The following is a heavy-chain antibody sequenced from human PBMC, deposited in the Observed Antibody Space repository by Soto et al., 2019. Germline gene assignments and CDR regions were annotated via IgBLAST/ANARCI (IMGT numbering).Heavy chain of an antibody. CDR2: IKQDGSEK. CDR3: ARDRYRDIVLMVYAIPPPTTGYYYMDV. Sequence: EVQLVESGGGLVQPGGSLRLSCAASGFTFSSYWMSWVRQAPGKGLEWVANIKQDGSEKYYVDSVKGRFTISRDNAKNSLYLQMNSRRAEDTAVYYCARDRYRDIVLMVYAIPPPTTGYYYMDVWGKGTTFTVSS. CDR1: GFTFSSYW. D-gene: IGHD2-8*01. V-gene: IGHV3-7*01. J-gene: IGHJ6*03.